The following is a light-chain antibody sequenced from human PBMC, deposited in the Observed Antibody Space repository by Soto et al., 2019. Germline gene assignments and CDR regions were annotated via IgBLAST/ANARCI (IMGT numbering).Light chain of an antibody. V-gene: IGKV2-30*01. CDR3: MQGSYWPRT. CDR2: EVS. CDR1: QSLLYTDGNTY. J-gene: IGKJ1*01. Sequence: VMTQSPLSLPVTLGQPASISCRSSQSLLYTDGNTYLSWFQQRPVQSPRRLIDEVSNRDSGVPDRLSGSGSGTDFTLKISRVEAEDVGVYYCMQGSYWPRTFGQGTKVEIK.